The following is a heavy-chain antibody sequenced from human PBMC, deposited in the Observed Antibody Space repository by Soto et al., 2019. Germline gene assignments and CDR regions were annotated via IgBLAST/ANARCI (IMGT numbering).Heavy chain of an antibody. Sequence: SETLSLTCAVSGGSISSGGYSWSWIRQPPGKGLEWIGYIYHSGGTYYNPSLKSRVTISVDRSKNQFSLILISVTSSFSALYYYPGVPAFWSQGTLVTVSS. J-gene: IGHJ4*02. D-gene: IGHD2-8*01. CDR1: GGSISSGGYS. CDR3: PGVPAF. V-gene: IGHV4-30-2*01. CDR2: IYHSGGT.